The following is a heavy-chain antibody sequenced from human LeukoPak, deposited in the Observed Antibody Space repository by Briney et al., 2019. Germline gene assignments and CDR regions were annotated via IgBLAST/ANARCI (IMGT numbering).Heavy chain of an antibody. D-gene: IGHD6-13*01. J-gene: IGHJ4*02. CDR3: AREVPPAAAVDY. CDR1: GFTFSSYW. V-gene: IGHV3-7*01. Sequence: GGSLRLSCAASGFTFSSYWMSWVRQAPGEGLEWVANIKQDGSGTYYVDSVKGRFTISRDNGKNSVYLQMSSLRAEDTAVYYCAREVPPAAAVDYWGQGTLVTVSS. CDR2: IKQDGSGT.